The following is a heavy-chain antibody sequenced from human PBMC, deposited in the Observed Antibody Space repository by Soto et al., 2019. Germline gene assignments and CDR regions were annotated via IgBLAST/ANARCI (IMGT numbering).Heavy chain of an antibody. CDR1: GYRFTSYW. V-gene: IGHV5-51*01. CDR3: ARKDKSGYFNWFDP. D-gene: IGHD3-22*01. CDR2: IFPSDSDT. Sequence: PGESLKISCRTSGYRFTSYWIAWVRQMPGKGLEWMGIIFPSDSDTRYSPSFQGQVTISADRSTSTVFLQWASLKASDTAVYFCARKDKSGYFNWFDPSGQGTLVTVS. J-gene: IGHJ5*02.